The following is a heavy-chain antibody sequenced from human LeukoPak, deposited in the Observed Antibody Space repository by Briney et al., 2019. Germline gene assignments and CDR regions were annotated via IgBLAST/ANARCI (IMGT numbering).Heavy chain of an antibody. J-gene: IGHJ4*02. V-gene: IGHV4-30-4*01. CDR2: IYYSGST. CDR1: GASISSGDSF. Sequence: PSETLSLTCTVSGASISSGDSFWSRVRQPPGKGLEWIGHIYYSGSTYYDPSLQSRVTISIDMTKKQFNLKVNSVTAADTAVYYCARVSLDSGATRFDYWGQGALVTVSS. D-gene: IGHD3-10*01. CDR3: ARVSLDSGATRFDY.